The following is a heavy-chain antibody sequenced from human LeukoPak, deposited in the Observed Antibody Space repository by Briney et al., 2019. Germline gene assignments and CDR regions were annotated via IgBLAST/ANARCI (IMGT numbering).Heavy chain of an antibody. CDR1: GFTFSSYA. CDR3: AKASSSSWYWFHY. CDR2: ISGSGGST. J-gene: IGHJ4*02. D-gene: IGHD6-13*01. Sequence: LRXXCAASGFTFSSYAMSWVRQAPGKGLEWVSAISGSGGSTYYADSVKGRFTISRDNSKKTLYMQMNSLRDEERAVYYCAKASSSSWYWFHYWGQGTLVTVSS. V-gene: IGHV3-23*01.